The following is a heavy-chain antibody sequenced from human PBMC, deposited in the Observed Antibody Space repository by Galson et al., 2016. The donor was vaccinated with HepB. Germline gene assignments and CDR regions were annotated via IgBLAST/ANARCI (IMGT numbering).Heavy chain of an antibody. J-gene: IGHJ2*01. CDR1: GFSFGTYW. V-gene: IGHV3-7*05. CDR2: INHDGSGE. D-gene: IGHD1-26*01. CDR3: AKDAGLLDWYFDL. Sequence: SLRLSCAASGFSFGTYWMNWVRQAPGKGLEWVANINHDGSGESYVDSVKGRFTISRDNTKNSLYLQKNSLRAEDTAMYYCAKDAGLLDWYFDLWGRGTLVTVSS.